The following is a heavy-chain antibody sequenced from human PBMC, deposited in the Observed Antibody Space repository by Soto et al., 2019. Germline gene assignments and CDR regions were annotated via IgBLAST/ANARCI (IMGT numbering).Heavy chain of an antibody. J-gene: IGHJ4*02. CDR3: VRSRRAWFGVVQPSDV. CDR1: GFTFSSYS. V-gene: IGHV3-48*01. D-gene: IGHD3-3*01. Sequence: GGSLRLSCEASGFTFSSYSFNWVRQAPGQGLEWVSFISSGGYTIYHADSLEGRFSISRDDAKNSVYLQMSGLRMDDTAVYYCVRSRRAWFGVVQPSDVWGRGTLVTVSS. CDR2: ISSGGYTI.